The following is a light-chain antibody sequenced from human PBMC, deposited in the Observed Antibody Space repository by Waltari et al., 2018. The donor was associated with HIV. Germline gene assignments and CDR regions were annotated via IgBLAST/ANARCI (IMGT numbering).Light chain of an antibody. J-gene: IGLJ2*01. CDR2: DDT. CDR3: ATWDSSLNALL. V-gene: IGLV1-51*01. Sequence: QSVLTLPPSVSATPGLSVTLSCSGRTSNIGYNLVSRYQHIPGTAPKLLIYDDTERPSGIPDRFSGSRSGTSATLGITGLQTGDEADYYCATWDSSLNALLFGGGTKLTAL. CDR1: TSNIGYNL.